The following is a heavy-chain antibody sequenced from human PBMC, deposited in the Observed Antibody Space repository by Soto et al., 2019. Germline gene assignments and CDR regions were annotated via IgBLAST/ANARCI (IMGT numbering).Heavy chain of an antibody. Sequence: LACCYMRWPRHAPKQGLEWMGWINPNSGGTNYAQRFQGRVTMTRDTSISTAYMELSRLRSDDTAVYYCARDNTIFGVVIGPAPHYFDYWGQGTLVPVSS. CDR3: ARDNTIFGVVIGPAPHYFDY. CDR2: INPNSGGT. J-gene: IGHJ4*02. D-gene: IGHD3-3*01. V-gene: IGHV1-2*02. CDR1: LACCY.